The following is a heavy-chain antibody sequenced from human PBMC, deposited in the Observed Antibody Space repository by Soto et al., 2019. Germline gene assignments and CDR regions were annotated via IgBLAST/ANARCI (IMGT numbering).Heavy chain of an antibody. J-gene: IGHJ6*02. Sequence: SETLSLTCTVSGGSISSSSYYWGWIRQPPGKGLERIGSIYYSGSTNYNPSLKKRDTISVDTSKNQFSLNLSSVTAADTAVYYCAGLVRGVYYYGMDVWGQGTTVTVS. V-gene: IGHV4-39*01. CDR2: IYYSGST. CDR1: GGSISSSSYY. CDR3: AGLVRGVYYYGMDV. D-gene: IGHD3-10*01.